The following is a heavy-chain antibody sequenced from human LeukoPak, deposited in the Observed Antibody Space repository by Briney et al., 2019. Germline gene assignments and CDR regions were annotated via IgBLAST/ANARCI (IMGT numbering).Heavy chain of an antibody. CDR1: GGSFSGYY. V-gene: IGHV4-34*01. CDR2: INHSGST. J-gene: IGHJ4*02. Sequence: PSETLSLTCAVYGGSFSGYYWSWIRQPPGKGLEWIGEINHSGSTNYNPSLKSRVTISVDTSKNQFSLKLSSVTAADTAVYYCARDPRITMVRGVSLGPNTGASYYFDYWGQGTLVTVSS. CDR3: ARDPRITMVRGVSLGPNTGASYYFDY. D-gene: IGHD3-10*01.